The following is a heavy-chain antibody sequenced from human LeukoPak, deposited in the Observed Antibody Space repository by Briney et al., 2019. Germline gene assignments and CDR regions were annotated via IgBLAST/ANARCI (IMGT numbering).Heavy chain of an antibody. CDR2: INHSGST. Sequence: SETLSLTCAVYGGSFSGYYWSWIRQPPGKGLEWIGEINHSGSTNYNPSLKSRVTISVDTSKNQFSLKLSSVTAADTAVYYCASGSSSYNWFDPWGRGTLVTVSS. V-gene: IGHV4-34*01. CDR1: GGSFSGYY. D-gene: IGHD6-13*01. J-gene: IGHJ5*02. CDR3: ASGSSSYNWFDP.